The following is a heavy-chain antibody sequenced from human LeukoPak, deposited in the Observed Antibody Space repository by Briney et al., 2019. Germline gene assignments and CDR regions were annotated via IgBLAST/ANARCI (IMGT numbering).Heavy chain of an antibody. V-gene: IGHV3-23*01. CDR1: GFTFSSYA. D-gene: IGHD5-12*01. Sequence: GGSLRLSCAASGFTFSSYAMNWVRQAPGKGLEWVSGISGSGGRTYYADSVKGRFTISRDNSKNALYLQMNSLRAEDTAVYYCVKADSGYDLLFDYWGQGTLVTVSS. CDR3: VKADSGYDLLFDY. J-gene: IGHJ4*02. CDR2: ISGSGGRT.